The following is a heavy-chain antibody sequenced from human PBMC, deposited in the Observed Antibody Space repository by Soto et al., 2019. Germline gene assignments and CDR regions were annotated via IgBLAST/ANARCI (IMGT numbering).Heavy chain of an antibody. CDR3: ARAGEVIGWGRFDY. CDR2: IYAGGNT. Sequence: EVQLEETEGGLIQPGGSLILSCAASGFTVNSNYMNWVRQAPGKGLEWVSVIYAGGNTDYADSVKGRFTISRDNSRNTVFLQMNSLRADDTAVYYCARAGEVIGWGRFDYWVQGTQVTVS. CDR1: GFTVNSNY. V-gene: IGHV3-53*02. D-gene: IGHD3-16*01. J-gene: IGHJ4*02.